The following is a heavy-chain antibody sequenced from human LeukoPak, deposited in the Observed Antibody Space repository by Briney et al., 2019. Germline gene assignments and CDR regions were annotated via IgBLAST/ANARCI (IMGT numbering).Heavy chain of an antibody. D-gene: IGHD3-16*02. V-gene: IGHV1-69*04. J-gene: IGHJ6*02. CDR1: GGTFSSYA. CDR3: ARGPIMITFGGVIVPYGMDV. Sequence: ASVKVSCKASGGTFSSYAISWVRQAPGQGREWMGRIIPILGIANYAQKFQGRVTITADKSTSTAYMELSSLRSEDTAVYYCARGPIMITFGGVIVPYGMDVWGQGTTVTVSS. CDR2: IIPILGIA.